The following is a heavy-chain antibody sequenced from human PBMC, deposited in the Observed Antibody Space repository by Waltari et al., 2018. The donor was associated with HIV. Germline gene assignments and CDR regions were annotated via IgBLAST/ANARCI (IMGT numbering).Heavy chain of an antibody. CDR1: GFTFSCYA. Sequence: EGQLVASGGGLVQPGGSLTLSCAASGFTFSCYAMHWVRQASGKGLGWVGRIRRKANSYATAYAASVKGRFTISRDDAKNTAYLQMNSLKTEDTAVYYCTRLDSSSSSGGYYGMDVWGQGP. CDR2: IRRKANSYAT. J-gene: IGHJ6*02. CDR3: TRLDSSSSSGGYYGMDV. D-gene: IGHD6-6*01. V-gene: IGHV3-73*01.